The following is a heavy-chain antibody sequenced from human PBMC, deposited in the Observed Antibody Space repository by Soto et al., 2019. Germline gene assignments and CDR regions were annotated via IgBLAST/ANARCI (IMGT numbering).Heavy chain of an antibody. CDR1: GGSISSSSYY. Sequence: SETLSLTCTVSGGSISSSSYYWGWIRQPPGKGLEWIGSIYYSGSTYYNPSLKSRVTISVDTSKNQFSLKLSSVTAADTAVYYCARQGLYGDYVGWFDPWGQGTLVTVSS. CDR2: IYYSGST. J-gene: IGHJ5*02. CDR3: ARQGLYGDYVGWFDP. D-gene: IGHD4-17*01. V-gene: IGHV4-39*01.